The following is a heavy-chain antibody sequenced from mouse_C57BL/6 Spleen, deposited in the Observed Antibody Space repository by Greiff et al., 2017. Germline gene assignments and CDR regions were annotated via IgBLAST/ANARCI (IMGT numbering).Heavy chain of an antibody. D-gene: IGHD1-1*01. J-gene: IGHJ2*01. CDR1: GYTFTSYW. CDR3: ARKAYGSSYGYFDY. CDR2: IHPNSGST. Sequence: QVQLQQPGAELVKPGASVKLSCKASGYTFTSYWMHWVKQRPGQGLEWIGMIHPNSGSTNYNEKFKRKATLTVDKSSSTAYMQLSSLTSEDSAVYYCARKAYGSSYGYFDYWGQGTTLTVSS. V-gene: IGHV1-64*01.